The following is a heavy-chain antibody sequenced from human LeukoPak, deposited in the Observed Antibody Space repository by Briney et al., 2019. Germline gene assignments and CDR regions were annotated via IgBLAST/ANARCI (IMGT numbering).Heavy chain of an antibody. CDR2: FFPGGSHT. D-gene: IGHD3-16*01. CDR3: ARLYTNLTRSIWGRFDS. Sequence: GESLKISWKTSGYTFTNCWLAWVRQRPGQGLGWMGIFFPGGSHTRNSPTSQGQVTISADKSITTAYLQWSSLKASDTAIYYCARLYTNLTRSIWGRFDSWGQGTLVTVSS. V-gene: IGHV5-51*01. CDR1: GYTFTNCW. J-gene: IGHJ5*01.